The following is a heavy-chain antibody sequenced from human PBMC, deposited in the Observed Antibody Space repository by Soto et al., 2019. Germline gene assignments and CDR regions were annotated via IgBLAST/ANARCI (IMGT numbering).Heavy chain of an antibody. CDR2: VYYSGST. V-gene: IGHV4-61*01. CDR3: ARSDYYGASDY. Sequence: PSETLSPTCTLSGDSVVSGTYYWSWIRQPPGKGLEGIGYVYYSGSTTYNPSLKGRVTISVDTSKHQFSLRLTSVTAADTAVYYCARSDYYGASDYWGQGRLVTVSS. J-gene: IGHJ4*02. CDR1: GDSVVSGTYY. D-gene: IGHD4-17*01.